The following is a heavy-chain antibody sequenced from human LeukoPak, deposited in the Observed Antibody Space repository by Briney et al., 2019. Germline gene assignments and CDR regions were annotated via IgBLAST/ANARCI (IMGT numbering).Heavy chain of an antibody. D-gene: IGHD3-10*01. V-gene: IGHV1-58*02. J-gene: IGHJ4*02. CDR1: GFTFSCSA. CDR3: AATGAWFGDSYFDY. CDR2: IVVGSGNT. Sequence: SVKDSCKASGFTFSCSAMQWVRQARGQRLEWIGGIVVGSGNTNYAQQFQERVTITRDMSTSTAYMEVSSLRSEDTAVYYCAATGAWFGDSYFDYWGQGTLVTVSS.